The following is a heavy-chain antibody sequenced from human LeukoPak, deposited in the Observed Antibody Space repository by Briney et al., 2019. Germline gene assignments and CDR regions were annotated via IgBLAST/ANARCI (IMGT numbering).Heavy chain of an antibody. V-gene: IGHV3-15*01. CDR3: TSTLGY. CDR2: IKEKTDGGTT. CDR1: GVTVRNVW. D-gene: IGHD3-16*01. J-gene: IGHJ4*02. Sequence: GGSLRLSCAASGVTVRNVWMTWARQASGKGLEWVGRIKEKTDGGTTDYAAPVKGRFTISRDDSKNTLYLQMNSLKTEDTALYYCTSTLGYWGQGTLVTVSS.